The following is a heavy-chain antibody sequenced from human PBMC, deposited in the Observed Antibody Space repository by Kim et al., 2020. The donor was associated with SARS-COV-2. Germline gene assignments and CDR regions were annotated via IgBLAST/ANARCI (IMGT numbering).Heavy chain of an antibody. V-gene: IGHV3-73*01. J-gene: IGHJ3*02. Sequence: GGSLRLSCAASGFIFSDSAMYWVRQASGKGLQWVGRIRSKANSYATAYDVSVKGRFIISRDDSKNTAYLQMNSLKTEDTAIYYCTRVPPYSNSWWDAFDIWGRGRRGSVSS. CDR3: TRVPPYSNSWWDAFDI. D-gene: IGHD6-13*01. CDR1: GFIFSDSA. CDR2: IRSKANSYAT.